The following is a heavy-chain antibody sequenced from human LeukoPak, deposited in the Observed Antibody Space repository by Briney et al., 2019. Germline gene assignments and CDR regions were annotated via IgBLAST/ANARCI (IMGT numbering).Heavy chain of an antibody. V-gene: IGHV4-59*01. J-gene: IGHJ4*02. D-gene: IGHD3-10*01. CDR1: GGSISSYY. CDR2: IYYSGST. Sequence: SETLSLTCTVSGGSISSYYWSWIRQPPGKGLEWMGDIYYSGSTNYNPSLKSRVTISVDTSQNKFSLKLSSVTAADPAVYYCASFSGFRAAVEDNFDFWGPGTLVIVSS. CDR3: ASFSGFRAAVEDNFDF.